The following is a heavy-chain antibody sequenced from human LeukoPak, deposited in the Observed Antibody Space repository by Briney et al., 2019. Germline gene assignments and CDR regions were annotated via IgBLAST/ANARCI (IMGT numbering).Heavy chain of an antibody. J-gene: IGHJ4*02. CDR3: ARGDTAMASYYFDY. CDR1: GGSFSGYY. D-gene: IGHD5-18*01. CDR2: INHSGST. Sequence: SETLSLTCAVYGGSFSGYYWSWIRQPPGKGLEWIGEINHSGSTNYNPSLKSRVTISVDTSKNQFSLKLSSVTAADTAVYYCARGDTAMASYYFDYWGQGTLVTVSS. V-gene: IGHV4-34*01.